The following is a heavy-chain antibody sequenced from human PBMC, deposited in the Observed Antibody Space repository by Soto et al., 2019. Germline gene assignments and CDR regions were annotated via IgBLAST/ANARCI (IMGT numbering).Heavy chain of an antibody. J-gene: IGHJ5*01. D-gene: IGHD2-21*01. V-gene: IGHV5-51*01. Sequence: GESLKISCKGSGYSFASYWIGWVRQMPGKGLEWMGIIYPGDSDTRYSPSFQGQVTISADKSISTAYLHWSSLKASDSAMYYCARHGEVGQTQLRLNCFDSWGQGTLVTVSS. CDR1: GYSFASYW. CDR2: IYPGDSDT. CDR3: ARHGEVGQTQLRLNCFDS.